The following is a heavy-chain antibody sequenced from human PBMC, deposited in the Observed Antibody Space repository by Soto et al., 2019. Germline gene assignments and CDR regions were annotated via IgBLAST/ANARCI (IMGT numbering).Heavy chain of an antibody. CDR2: ISAYNGNT. J-gene: IGHJ4*02. D-gene: IGHD3-22*01. Sequence: ASVKVSCKASGYTFTSYGISWVRQAPGQGLEWMGWISAYNGNTNCAQKLQGRVTMTTDTSTSTAYMELRSLRSDDTAVYYCARAGNYYDSSGYYYGFDYWGQGTLVTVSS. CDR1: GYTFTSYG. CDR3: ARAGNYYDSSGYYYGFDY. V-gene: IGHV1-18*04.